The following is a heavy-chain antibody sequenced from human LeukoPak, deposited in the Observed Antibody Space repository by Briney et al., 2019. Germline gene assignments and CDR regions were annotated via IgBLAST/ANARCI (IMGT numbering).Heavy chain of an antibody. CDR1: GFTFSSYE. CDR3: VLPYYGSGSWNWFDP. D-gene: IGHD3-10*01. Sequence: GGSLRLSCAASGFTFSSYEMNWVRQAPGKGLEWVSYISSSGSTIYYADSVKGRFTISRDNAKNSLYLQMNSLGAEDTAVYYCVLPYYGSGSWNWFDPWGQGTLVTVSS. J-gene: IGHJ5*02. CDR2: ISSSGSTI. V-gene: IGHV3-48*03.